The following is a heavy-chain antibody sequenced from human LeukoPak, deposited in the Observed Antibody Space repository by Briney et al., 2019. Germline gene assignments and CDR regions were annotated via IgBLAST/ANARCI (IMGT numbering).Heavy chain of an antibody. J-gene: IGHJ4*02. Sequence: PGGSLRLSCSASGVTFSNFVMHWVRQAPGKGLEYVATINDNGYNTDYAGSVKGRFTVARDNSKNTLYLQMSSLRPEDTAVYYCVQDLRGSFSFDQCGQGTLVTVSS. CDR3: VQDLRGSFSFDQ. V-gene: IGHV3-64D*09. CDR2: INDNGYNT. CDR1: GVTFSNFV. D-gene: IGHD1-26*01.